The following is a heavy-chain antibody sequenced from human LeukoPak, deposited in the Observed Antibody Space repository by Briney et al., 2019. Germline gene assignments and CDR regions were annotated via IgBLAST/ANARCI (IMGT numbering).Heavy chain of an antibody. D-gene: IGHD2-15*01. V-gene: IGHV3-23*01. CDR2: ISASDPGT. Sequence: GGSLRLSCAASGFTFNTYAMSWVRQAPGKRLEWVSAISASDPGTYYADSVKGRFTISRDNSKNTLLLQMNSLRAEDTAVYYCAKAPAASCIGSNCYHFDWWGQGTLVTVSS. CDR1: GFTFNTYA. CDR3: AKAPAASCIGSNCYHFDW. J-gene: IGHJ4*02.